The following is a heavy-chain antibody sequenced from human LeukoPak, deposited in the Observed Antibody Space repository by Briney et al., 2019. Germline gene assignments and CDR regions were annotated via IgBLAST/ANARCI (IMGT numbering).Heavy chain of an antibody. V-gene: IGHV4-31*03. CDR1: GGSISSGAYY. CDR3: ARGMDY. J-gene: IGHJ4*02. CDR2: IYNSGST. Sequence: SQTLSLTCTVSGGSISSGAYYWSWIRQLPGKGLEWIGYIYNSGSTDYNPSLKSRLTISVDTSKNQFSLKLSSVTAEDTAMYYCARGMDYWGQGTLVTVSS.